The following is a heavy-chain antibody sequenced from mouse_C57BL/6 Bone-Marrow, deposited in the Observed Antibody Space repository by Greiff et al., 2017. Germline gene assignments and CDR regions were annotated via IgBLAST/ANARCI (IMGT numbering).Heavy chain of an antibody. CDR1: GFTFSSYG. Sequence: EVMLVESGGDLVKPGGSLKLSCAASGFTFSSYGMSWVRQTPDKRLEWVATISSGGSYTYYPDSVKGRFTISRDNAKNTLYLQMSSLKSEDTAMYYCASLHYYGSSYDYFDDWGQGTTLTVSS. CDR2: ISSGGSYT. J-gene: IGHJ2*01. D-gene: IGHD1-1*01. V-gene: IGHV5-6*01. CDR3: ASLHYYGSSYDYFDD.